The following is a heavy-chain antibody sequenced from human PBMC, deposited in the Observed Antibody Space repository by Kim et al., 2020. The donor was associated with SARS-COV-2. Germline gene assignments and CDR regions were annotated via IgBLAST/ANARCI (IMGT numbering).Heavy chain of an antibody. J-gene: IGHJ4*01. Sequence: ASVKVSCKASGYTFSNYAMHWVRQAPGQRLEWMGWINAGSGNTEYSQKFQGRLIITRDKSASTAYMELSSLRSEDTAVYYWARGGAGLRFLEGLSSYFDYWGQGTLVTVSS. CDR1: GYTFSNYA. V-gene: IGHV1-3*01. D-gene: IGHD3-3*01. CDR3: ARGGAGLRFLEGLSSYFDY. CDR2: INAGSGNT.